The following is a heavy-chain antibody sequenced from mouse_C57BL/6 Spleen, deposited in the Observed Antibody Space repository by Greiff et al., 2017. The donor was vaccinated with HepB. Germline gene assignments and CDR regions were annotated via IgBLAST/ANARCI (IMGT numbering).Heavy chain of an antibody. CDR1: GYTFTSYW. CDR3: ARGGYYGSSYVGYFDV. J-gene: IGHJ1*03. D-gene: IGHD1-1*01. Sequence: QVQLQQPGAELVMPGASVKLSCKASGYTFTSYWMHWVKQRPGQGLEWIGEIDPSDSYTNYNQKFKGKSTLTVDKSSSTAYMQLSSLTSEDSAVYYCARGGYYGSSYVGYFDVWGTGTTVTVSS. V-gene: IGHV1-69*01. CDR2: IDPSDSYT.